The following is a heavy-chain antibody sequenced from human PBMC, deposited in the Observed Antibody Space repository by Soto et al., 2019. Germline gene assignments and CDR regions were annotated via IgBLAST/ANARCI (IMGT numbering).Heavy chain of an antibody. V-gene: IGHV3-15*07. Sequence: PGGSLRLSCAASGFTFSNAWMNWVRQAPGKGLEWVGRIKSKTDGGTTDYAAPVKGRFTISRDDSKNTLYLQMNSLKTEDTAVYYCTTDEVAGPNYYYYGMDVWGQGTTVTVSS. CDR3: TTDEVAGPNYYYYGMDV. D-gene: IGHD6-19*01. J-gene: IGHJ6*02. CDR2: IKSKTDGGTT. CDR1: GFTFSNAW.